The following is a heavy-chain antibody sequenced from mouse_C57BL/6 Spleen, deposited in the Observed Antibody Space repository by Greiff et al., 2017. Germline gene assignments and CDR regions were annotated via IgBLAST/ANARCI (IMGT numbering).Heavy chain of an antibody. CDR3: ARSYYGSSLDY. CDR1: GYTFTDYN. J-gene: IGHJ2*01. Sequence: DVQLQESGPELVKPGASVKMSCKASGYTFTDYNMHWVKQSHGKSLEWIGYINPNNGGTSYNQKFKGKATLTVNKSSSTAYMELRSLTSEDSAVYYCARSYYGSSLDYWGQGTTLTVSS. V-gene: IGHV1-22*01. CDR2: INPNNGGT. D-gene: IGHD1-1*01.